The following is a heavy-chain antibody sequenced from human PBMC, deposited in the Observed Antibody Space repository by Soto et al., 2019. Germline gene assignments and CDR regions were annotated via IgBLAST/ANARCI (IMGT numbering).Heavy chain of an antibody. Sequence: HPGGYLRLSCAACGFTFSSYAMQWVRQAPGSGLEWVAVISYAGSSKYYADSVKGRFTVSRDNSENTLYLQMNGLRTEDSAVYYCARDLSGQYSSEFGMDVWGQGTTVTGSS. V-gene: IGHV3-30-3*01. J-gene: IGHJ6*02. CDR3: ARDLSGQYSSEFGMDV. CDR1: GFTFSSYA. CDR2: ISYAGSSK. D-gene: IGHD3-22*01.